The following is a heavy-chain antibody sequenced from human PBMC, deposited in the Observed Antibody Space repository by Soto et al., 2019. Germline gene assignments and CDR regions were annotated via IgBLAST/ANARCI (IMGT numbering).Heavy chain of an antibody. CDR2: ISYDGSNK. CDR1: GFAFSSYA. J-gene: IGHJ4*02. D-gene: IGHD1-1*01. Sequence: QVQLEESGGAVVQPGRSLRLSCAASGFAFSSYAMQWVRQAPGKGLEWVAGISYDGSNKHYADSVKGRYTISRDNSKTTLFLQMNSLSTADTAVYYCVRDYNDGIGRYDYWGQGTPVTVSS. CDR3: VRDYNDGIGRYDY. V-gene: IGHV3-30-3*01.